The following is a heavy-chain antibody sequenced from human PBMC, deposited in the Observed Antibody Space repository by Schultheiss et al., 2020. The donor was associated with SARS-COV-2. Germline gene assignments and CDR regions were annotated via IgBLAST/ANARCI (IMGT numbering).Heavy chain of an antibody. CDR3: ARDRATIFGVVNPWHYYYGMDV. CDR2: ISSSSSYI. D-gene: IGHD3-3*01. Sequence: GESLKISCAASGFTFSSYSMNWVRQAPGKGLEWVSSISSSSSYIYYADSVKGRFTISRDNSKNTLYLQMNSLRAEDTAVYYCARDRATIFGVVNPWHYYYGMDVWGQGTTVTVSS. J-gene: IGHJ6*02. CDR1: GFTFSSYS. V-gene: IGHV3-21*04.